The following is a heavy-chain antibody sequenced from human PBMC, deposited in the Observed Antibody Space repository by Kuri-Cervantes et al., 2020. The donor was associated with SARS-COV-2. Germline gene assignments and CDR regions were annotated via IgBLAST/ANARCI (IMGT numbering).Heavy chain of an antibody. J-gene: IGHJ6*03. CDR2: SRYDGSIK. V-gene: IGHV3-30*02. CDR3: AKDAVAQWLVGLHYMDV. CDR1: GFTFSNYG. Sequence: GESLKISCAASGFTFSNYGMHWVRRVPGKGLEWVAFSRYDGSIKYCADSVKGRFTISRDNSKTTLYLQMNSLRAEDTALYYCAKDAVAQWLVGLHYMDVWGKGTTVTVSS. D-gene: IGHD6-19*01.